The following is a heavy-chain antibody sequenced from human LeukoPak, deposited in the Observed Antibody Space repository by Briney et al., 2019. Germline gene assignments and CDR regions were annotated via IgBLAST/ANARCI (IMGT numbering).Heavy chain of an antibody. CDR3: ASGFLRYSSGWLGGYYYYYMDV. CDR2: INHSGST. Sequence: PSETLSLTCTVSGGSISSYYWSWIRQPPGKGLEWIGEINHSGSTNYNPSLKSRVTISVDTSKNQFSLKLSSVTAADTAVYYCASGFLRYSSGWLGGYYYYYMDVWGKGTTVTVSS. V-gene: IGHV4-34*01. J-gene: IGHJ6*03. CDR1: GGSISSYY. D-gene: IGHD6-19*01.